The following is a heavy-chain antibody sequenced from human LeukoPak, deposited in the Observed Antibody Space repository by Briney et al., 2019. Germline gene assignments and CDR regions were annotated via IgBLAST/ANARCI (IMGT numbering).Heavy chain of an antibody. Sequence: PSETLSLTCTVSRYSISNGYYWGWIRQPPGKGLEWIDYISYSGSSSYNPSLKSRVTISVDTSKNQFSLKLTSVTTADTAVYYCARRKVDTTMVTGPLAYYYHYSMDVWGKGTTVTISS. V-gene: IGHV4-61*01. D-gene: IGHD5-18*01. CDR1: RYSISNGYY. CDR3: ARRKVDTTMVTGPLAYYYHYSMDV. J-gene: IGHJ6*03. CDR2: ISYSGSS.